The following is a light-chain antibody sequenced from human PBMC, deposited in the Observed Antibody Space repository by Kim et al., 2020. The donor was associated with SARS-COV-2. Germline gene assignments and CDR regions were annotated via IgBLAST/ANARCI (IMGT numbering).Light chain of an antibody. CDR1: QGISSY. CDR3: QQYYSYFRT. V-gene: IGKV1-8*01. J-gene: IGKJ1*01. Sequence: AIRMTQSPSSFSASTGDRVTITCRASQGISSYLAWYQQKPGKAPKLLIYAASTLQSGVPSRFSGSGSGTDFTLTISCLQSEDFATYYCQQYYSYFRTFGQGTKVDIK. CDR2: AAS.